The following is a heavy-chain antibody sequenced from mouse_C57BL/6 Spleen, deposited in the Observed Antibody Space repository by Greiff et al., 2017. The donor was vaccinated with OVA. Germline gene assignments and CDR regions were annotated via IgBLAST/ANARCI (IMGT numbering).Heavy chain of an antibody. CDR1: GYTFTSYW. CDR3: ARRGYYGISYVRNFDD. Sequence: QVQLQQPGAELVKPGASVKLSCKASGYTFTSYWMQWVKQRPGQGLEWIGEIDPSDSYTNYNQKFKGKATLTVDTSSSTAYMQLSSLTSEDSAVYCCARRGYYGISYVRNFDDWGKGTTLTVSS. V-gene: IGHV1-50*01. J-gene: IGHJ2*01. D-gene: IGHD1-1*01. CDR2: IDPSDSYT.